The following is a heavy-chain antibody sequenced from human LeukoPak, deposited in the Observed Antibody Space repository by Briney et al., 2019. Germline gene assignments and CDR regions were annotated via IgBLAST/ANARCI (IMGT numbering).Heavy chain of an antibody. V-gene: IGHV4-39*01. CDR3: ARLGPYQLLHLNWFDP. J-gene: IGHJ5*02. CDR2: IYYSGST. D-gene: IGHD2-2*01. CDR1: GGSISSSSYY. Sequence: PSETLSLPCTVSGGSISSSSYYWGWIRQPPGKGLEWIGSIYYSGSTYYNPSLKSRVTISVDTSKNQFSLKLSSVTAADTAVYYCARLGPYQLLHLNWFDPWGQGTLVTVSS.